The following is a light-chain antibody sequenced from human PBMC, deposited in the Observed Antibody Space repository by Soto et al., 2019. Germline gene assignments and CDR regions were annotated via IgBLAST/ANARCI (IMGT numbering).Light chain of an antibody. J-gene: IGLJ2*01. CDR3: AAWDDSLNGVV. CDR1: SANIGSHT. V-gene: IGLV1-44*01. Sequence: QAVVTQPPSASGTPGQTITISSSGGSANIGSHTVNWYQQLPGTAPRLLIYSNTQRPSGVPDRFSGSKSGTSASLAISGLQPQYEGDYYCAAWDDSLNGVVFGGGTKVTVL. CDR2: SNT.